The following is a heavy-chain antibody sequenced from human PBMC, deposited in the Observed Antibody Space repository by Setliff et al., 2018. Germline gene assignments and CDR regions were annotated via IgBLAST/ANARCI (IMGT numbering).Heavy chain of an antibody. CDR3: ARTKGFVDGYLDP. J-gene: IGHJ5*02. D-gene: IGHD3-10*01. CDR1: GYTFSSYA. CDR2: IIPIFGTT. V-gene: IGHV1-69*05. Sequence: ASVKVSCKASGYTFSSYAMNWVRQAPGQGLDWMGGIIPIFGTTNYAQKFQGRVTITTDDSTNTAYMELSSLRSEDTAVYYCARTKGFVDGYLDPWGQGTLVTVSS.